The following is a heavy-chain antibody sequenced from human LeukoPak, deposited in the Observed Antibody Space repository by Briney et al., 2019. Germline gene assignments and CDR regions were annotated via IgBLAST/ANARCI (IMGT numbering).Heavy chain of an antibody. V-gene: IGHV1-46*01. J-gene: IGHJ4*02. Sequence: GASVKVSCKASGYTFTSYYMHWVRQAPGQGLEWTGIINPSGGSTSYAQKFQGRVTMTRDMSTSTVYMELSSLRSEDTAVYYCASEVGIAVATGAFDYWGQGTLVTVSS. CDR3: ASEVGIAVATGAFDY. CDR1: GYTFTSYY. CDR2: INPSGGST. D-gene: IGHD6-19*01.